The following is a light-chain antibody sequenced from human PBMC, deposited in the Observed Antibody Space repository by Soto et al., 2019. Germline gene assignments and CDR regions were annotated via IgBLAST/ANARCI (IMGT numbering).Light chain of an antibody. CDR3: QQYDKWPQRT. CDR2: GVY. V-gene: IGKV3D-15*01. J-gene: IGKJ1*01. CDR1: QSVSSN. Sequence: EIVMTQSPTILSVSPGERATLSCMASQSVSSNLAWYPQKPGQPPRLLMYGVYTRAPGTPARCSGSGSGTEFTLSISSLQSDDSEVYYCQQYDKWPQRTFGQGTKGDIK.